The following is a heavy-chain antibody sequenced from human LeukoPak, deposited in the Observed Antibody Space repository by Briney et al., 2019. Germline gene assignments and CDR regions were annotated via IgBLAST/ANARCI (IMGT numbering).Heavy chain of an antibody. CDR2: IKQDGSEK. CDR3: ARSPGGGDYTSDFFDY. V-gene: IGHV3-7*01. Sequence: PGGSLRLSCAASGFTFTTYWMSWGRQAPGKGLEWVANIKQDGSEKYYMDSVKGRFTLSRDNAKNSLYLQMNTLRAEDTAVYYCARSPGGGDYTSDFFDYWGQGTLVSVSS. CDR1: GFTFTTYW. J-gene: IGHJ4*02. D-gene: IGHD4-17*01.